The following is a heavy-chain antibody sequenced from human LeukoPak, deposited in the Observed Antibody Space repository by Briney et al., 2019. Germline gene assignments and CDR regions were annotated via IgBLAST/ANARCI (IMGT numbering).Heavy chain of an antibody. D-gene: IGHD5-18*01. Sequence: GASVKVSCKASGYTFTGYYMHWVRQAPGQGLEWMGRINPNSGGTNYAQKFQGRVTMTRDTSISTAYMELSRLRSDDTAVYYCARARVGIQLRFDPFDYWGQGTLVTVSS. CDR3: ARARVGIQLRFDPFDY. V-gene: IGHV1-2*06. J-gene: IGHJ4*02. CDR2: INPNSGGT. CDR1: GYTFTGYY.